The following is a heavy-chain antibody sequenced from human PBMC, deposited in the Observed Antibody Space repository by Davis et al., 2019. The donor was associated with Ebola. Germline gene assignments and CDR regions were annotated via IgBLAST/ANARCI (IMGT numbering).Heavy chain of an antibody. V-gene: IGHV3-30*18. D-gene: IGHD1-26*01. J-gene: IGHJ3*02. Sequence: RGSLTLACAASGFTLSSYGIHWVRQAPGKGLEWVAFLSYDGTKKNHADSVKGRFTISRDNSRNTLYLKMNGLRVEDTAIYYCAKDTSNIWFDIWGQGTNVTGSS. CDR3: AKDTSNIWFDI. CDR1: GFTLSSYG. CDR2: LSYDGTKK.